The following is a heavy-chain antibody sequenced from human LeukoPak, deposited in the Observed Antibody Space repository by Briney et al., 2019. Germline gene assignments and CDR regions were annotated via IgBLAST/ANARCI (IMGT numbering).Heavy chain of an antibody. J-gene: IGHJ4*02. CDR1: GFTFSCYS. CDR3: ASGHGMGYGSGSYYY. D-gene: IGHD3-10*01. V-gene: IGHV3-21*01. CDR2: ISSSSSYI. Sequence: GGPLRLSCAASGFTFSCYSMNWVRQAPGKGLEWVSSISSSSSYIYYADSVKGRFTISRDNAKNSLYLQMNSLRAEDTAVYYCASGHGMGYGSGSYYYWGQGTLVTVSS.